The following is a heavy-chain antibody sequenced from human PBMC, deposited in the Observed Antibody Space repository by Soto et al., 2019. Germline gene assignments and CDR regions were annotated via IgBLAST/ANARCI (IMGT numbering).Heavy chain of an antibody. J-gene: IGHJ5*02. CDR1: GFTFSSYW. CDR2: INSDGSST. Sequence: GSLRLSCAASGFTFSSYWMHWVRQAPGKGLVWVSRINSDGSSTSYAGSVKGRFTISRDNAKNTLYLQMNSLRAEDTAVYYCARAGRVPAAPFDPWGQGTLVTVSS. V-gene: IGHV3-74*01. CDR3: ARAGRVPAAPFDP. D-gene: IGHD2-2*01.